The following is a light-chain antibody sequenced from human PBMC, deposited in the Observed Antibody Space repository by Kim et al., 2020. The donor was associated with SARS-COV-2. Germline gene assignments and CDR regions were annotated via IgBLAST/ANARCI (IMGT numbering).Light chain of an antibody. CDR3: QVWDSSTAV. CDR1: NIGSKN. CDR2: RDS. Sequence: SYELTQPLSVSVPLGQTARITCGGNNIGSKNVHWYQQKPGQAPVLVIYRDSNRPSGIPERFSGSNSGNTATLTISRAQAGDEADYYCQVWDSSTAVFGGG. V-gene: IGLV3-9*01. J-gene: IGLJ3*02.